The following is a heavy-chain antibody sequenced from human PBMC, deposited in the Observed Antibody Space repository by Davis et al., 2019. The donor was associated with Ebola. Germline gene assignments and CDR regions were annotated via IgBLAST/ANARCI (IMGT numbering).Heavy chain of an antibody. D-gene: IGHD5-18*01. CDR1: GFTFRTYA. Sequence: PGGSLRLSCAASGFTFRTYAMNWVRQAPGKGLEWVSAVSGSGTTTNYADSVKGRFTISRHNSKNTLYLQMNSLRAEDTAVYYCATGRGYSYGYNYWGQGTLVTVSS. J-gene: IGHJ4*02. V-gene: IGHV3-23*01. CDR2: VSGSGTTT. CDR3: ATGRGYSYGYNY.